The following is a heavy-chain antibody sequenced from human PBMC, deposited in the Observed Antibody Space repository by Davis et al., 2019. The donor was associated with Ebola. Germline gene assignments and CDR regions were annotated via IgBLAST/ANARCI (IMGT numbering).Heavy chain of an antibody. CDR2: IRSNANSYAT. CDR1: GFTFSGSA. Sequence: PSETLSLTCAASGFTFSGSAMHWVRQASGKGLEWVGRIRSNANSYATAYAASVKGRFTISRDDSKNTAYLQMNSLKTEDTAVYYCTTDIVVVPAADYYYYYGMDVWGQGTTVTVSS. J-gene: IGHJ6*02. V-gene: IGHV3-73*01. D-gene: IGHD2-2*01. CDR3: TTDIVVVPAADYYYYYGMDV.